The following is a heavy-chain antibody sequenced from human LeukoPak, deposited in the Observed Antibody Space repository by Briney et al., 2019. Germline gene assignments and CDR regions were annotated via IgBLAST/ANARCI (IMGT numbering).Heavy chain of an antibody. CDR2: IYVDGRTT. CDR1: GFTFSNYW. V-gene: IGHV3-74*01. CDR3: IRDFRSADL. Sequence: PGGSLRLSCVASGFTFSNYWMDWVRQPPGKGLVWVSRIYVDGRTTNYADSVKGRFTISRDNAKNTVYLEMSSLSVEDTATYYCIRDFRSADLWGQGTLVTVTS. J-gene: IGHJ5*02.